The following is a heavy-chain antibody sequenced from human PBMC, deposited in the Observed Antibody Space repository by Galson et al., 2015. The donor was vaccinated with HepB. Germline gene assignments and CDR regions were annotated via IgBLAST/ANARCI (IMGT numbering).Heavy chain of an antibody. CDR3: ARDLGRYSNYLHTGYYDSSRVFDY. Sequence: SLRLSCAASGFTFSSYAMHWVRQAPGKGLEWVAVISYDGSNKYYADSVKGRFTISRDNSKNTLYLQMNSLRAEDTAVYYCARDLGRYSNYLHTGYYDSSRVFDYWGQGTLVTVSS. V-gene: IGHV3-30*04. J-gene: IGHJ4*02. CDR2: ISYDGSNK. CDR1: GFTFSSYA. D-gene: IGHD3-22*01.